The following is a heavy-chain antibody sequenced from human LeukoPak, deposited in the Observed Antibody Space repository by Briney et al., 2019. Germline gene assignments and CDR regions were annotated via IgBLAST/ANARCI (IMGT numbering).Heavy chain of an antibody. D-gene: IGHD3-22*01. CDR3: VSYWYYYDSSGYPRDY. CDR2: MNPNSGNT. J-gene: IGHJ4*02. V-gene: IGHV1-8*01. CDR1: GYTFTSYD. Sequence: ASVKVSCKASGYTFTSYDINWARQATGQGLEWMGWMNPNSGNTGYAQKFQGRVTMTRNTSISTAYMELSSLRSEDTAVYYCVSYWYYYDSSGYPRDYWGQGTLVTVSS.